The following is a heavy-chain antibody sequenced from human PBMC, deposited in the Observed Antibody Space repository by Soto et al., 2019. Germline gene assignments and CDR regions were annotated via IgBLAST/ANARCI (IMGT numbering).Heavy chain of an antibody. D-gene: IGHD3-3*01. Sequence: GGSLRLSCAASGFTFGDYVMTWVRQAPGKGLEWVSYITSSSGTIYYADSVKGRFTVSRDNAKNSLYLQMKSLRDEDTAVSYCAGDHSAGYDYWNGDYPLDCWGEGILFTV. CDR2: ITSSSGTI. CDR1: GFTFGDYV. CDR3: AGDHSAGYDYWNGDYPLDC. J-gene: IGHJ4*02. V-gene: IGHV3-48*02.